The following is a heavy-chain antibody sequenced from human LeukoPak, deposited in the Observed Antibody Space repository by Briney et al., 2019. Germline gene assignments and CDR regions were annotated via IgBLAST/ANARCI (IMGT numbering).Heavy chain of an antibody. CDR1: GFTFNNYT. Sequence: GGSLRLSCAASGFTFNNYTMNWVRQAPGKGLEWVSSVSSDSKSIFYADSVKGRFTISRDNAKNSLFLQMNSLRVEDTTVYYCARGFLGCGWFDYWGRGTLVTVSS. CDR2: VSSDSKSI. V-gene: IGHV3-21*01. J-gene: IGHJ4*02. D-gene: IGHD5-18*01. CDR3: ARGFLGCGWFDY.